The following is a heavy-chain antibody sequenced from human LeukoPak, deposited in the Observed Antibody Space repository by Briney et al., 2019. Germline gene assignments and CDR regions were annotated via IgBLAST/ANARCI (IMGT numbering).Heavy chain of an antibody. Sequence: GGSLRLSCAASGFTFSSYAMSWVRQAPGKGLEWVSAVSGSGGSTYYADSVKGRFTISRDNSKNTLYLQMNSLRAEDTAVYYCAKDRLEWLSPPDYWGQGTLVTVSS. J-gene: IGHJ4*02. D-gene: IGHD3-3*01. CDR3: AKDRLEWLSPPDY. V-gene: IGHV3-23*01. CDR2: VSGSGGST. CDR1: GFTFSSYA.